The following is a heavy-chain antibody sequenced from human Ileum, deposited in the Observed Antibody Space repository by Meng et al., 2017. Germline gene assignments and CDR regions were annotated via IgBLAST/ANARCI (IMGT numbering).Heavy chain of an antibody. V-gene: IGHV1-46*01. J-gene: IGHJ4*02. CDR3: ARFGAGGC. CDR1: GYTFTTYY. D-gene: IGHD4/OR15-4a*01. CDR2: INPSGGTT. Sequence: QVQLVQSGAEVNKPGASVKVSCTASGYTFTTYYLHWVRQAPGQGLEWMGLINPSGGTTTHAQNFQDRLTVTRDTSTSTVYMELTSLTFEDTAMYYCARFGAGGCWGQGTLVTCSS.